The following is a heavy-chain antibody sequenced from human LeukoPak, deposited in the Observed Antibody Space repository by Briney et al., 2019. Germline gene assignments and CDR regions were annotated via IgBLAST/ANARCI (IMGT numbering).Heavy chain of an antibody. CDR3: ARDQRGETVTTSDL. CDR1: GFTFSSYW. D-gene: IGHD4-17*01. CDR2: ISSTSRYI. Sequence: PGGSLRLSCAASGFTFSSYWMNWVRQAPGKGLEWVSSISSTSRYIYYADSVKGRLTISRDNAKNSLYLQMNSLRDEDTAVYYCARDQRGETVTTSDLWGQGTLVTVST. V-gene: IGHV3-21*01. J-gene: IGHJ5*02.